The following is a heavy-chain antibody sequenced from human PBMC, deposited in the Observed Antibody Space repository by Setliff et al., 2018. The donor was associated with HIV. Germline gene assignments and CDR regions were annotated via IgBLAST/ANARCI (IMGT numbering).Heavy chain of an antibody. CDR2: INWNGAAT. CDR3: ASSGSGSYINWFGP. Sequence: PGGSLRLSCATSGFTFSPYAIHWVRQAPGKGLEWVSGINWNGAATGYADSVKGRFTISRDNDKNSVHLQMTSLRAEDTAVYYCASSGSGSYINWFGPWGQGTLVTVSS. CDR1: GFTFSPYA. D-gene: IGHD3-10*01. V-gene: IGHV3-20*04. J-gene: IGHJ5*02.